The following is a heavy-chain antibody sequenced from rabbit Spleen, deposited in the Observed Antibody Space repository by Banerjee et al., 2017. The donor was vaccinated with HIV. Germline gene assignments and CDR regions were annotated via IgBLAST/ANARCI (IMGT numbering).Heavy chain of an antibody. V-gene: IGHV1S40*01. CDR1: GVSFSSNYY. CDR2: INVYTGKP. J-gene: IGHJ4*01. CDR3: ARDLVAVIGWNFNL. D-gene: IGHD1-1*01. Sequence: QSLEESGGDLVKPGASLTLTCTASGVSFSSNYYMCWVRQAPGKGLQWIACINVYTGKPVYTTWAKGRCTMSRASSATVTLQMTSLTTADTATYFCARDLVAVIGWNFNLWGQGTLVTVS.